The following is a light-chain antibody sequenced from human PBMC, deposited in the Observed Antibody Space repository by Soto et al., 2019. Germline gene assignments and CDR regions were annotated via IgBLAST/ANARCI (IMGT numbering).Light chain of an antibody. Sequence: PGERVTLSCRASQSVSSSYLAWYQQRPGQAPRLLIYGASSRATGIPDRFSGSGSGTDFTLTINRLEPEDFAVYFCQHYGTSFTFGPGTTVDIK. J-gene: IGKJ3*01. CDR3: QHYGTSFT. V-gene: IGKV3-20*01. CDR2: GAS. CDR1: QSVSSSY.